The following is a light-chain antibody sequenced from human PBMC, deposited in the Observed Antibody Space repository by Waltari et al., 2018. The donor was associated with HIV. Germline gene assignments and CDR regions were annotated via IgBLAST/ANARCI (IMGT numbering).Light chain of an antibody. J-gene: IGLJ3*02. CDR1: SSNIGSNY. CDR2: RNN. V-gene: IGLV1-47*01. Sequence: QSVLTQPPSASGTPGQRVTISCSGSSSNIGSNYVYWYQQLPGTAPKLLIYRNNQRPSGVPDRLSGSKSGTSASLAISGLRSEEEADYYCAAWDDSLSGLVFGGGTKLTVL. CDR3: AAWDDSLSGLV.